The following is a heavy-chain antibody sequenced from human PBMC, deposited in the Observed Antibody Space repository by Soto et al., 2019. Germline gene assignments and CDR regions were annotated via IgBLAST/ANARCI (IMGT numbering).Heavy chain of an antibody. CDR1: GLTLSNVW. CDR2: IKSKTDGGTT. CDR3: TLYYYDSSGSPTPHY. Sequence: SLRLSCVVSGLTLSNVWMNWVRQAPGKGLEWVGRIKSKTDGGTTDYAAPVKGRFTISRDDSKNTLYLQMNSLKTEDTAVYYCTLYYYDSSGSPTPHYWGQGTLVTVSS. D-gene: IGHD3-22*01. V-gene: IGHV3-15*07. J-gene: IGHJ4*02.